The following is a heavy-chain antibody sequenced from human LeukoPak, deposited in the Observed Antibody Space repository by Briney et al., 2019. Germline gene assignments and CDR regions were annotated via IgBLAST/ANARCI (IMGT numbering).Heavy chain of an antibody. Sequence: PSETLSLTCTVSGGSISSSSYYWGWIRQPPGKGLEWIGYIYYSGSTNYNPSLKSRVTISVDTSKNQFSLKLSSVTAADTAVYYCAREVTMVRGVKYNWFDPWGQGTLVTVSS. V-gene: IGHV4-61*01. CDR2: IYYSGST. CDR1: GGSISSSSYY. J-gene: IGHJ5*02. D-gene: IGHD3-10*01. CDR3: AREVTMVRGVKYNWFDP.